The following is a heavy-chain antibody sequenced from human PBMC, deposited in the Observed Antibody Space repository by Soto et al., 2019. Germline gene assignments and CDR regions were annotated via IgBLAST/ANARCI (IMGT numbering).Heavy chain of an antibody. D-gene: IGHD5-12*01. V-gene: IGHV3-66*01. CDR2: IYSGGST. CDR3: ARGPPDVGTIVGGWFGP. CDR1: GFTVSSNY. Sequence: EVQLVESGGGLVQPGGSLRLSCAASGFTVSSNYMSWVRQAPGKGLEWVSVIYSGGSTYYADSVKGRFTISRDNSKNTPHLQMNSLRAEDTAVYYCARGPPDVGTIVGGWFGPWGQGTMVTVSS. J-gene: IGHJ5*02.